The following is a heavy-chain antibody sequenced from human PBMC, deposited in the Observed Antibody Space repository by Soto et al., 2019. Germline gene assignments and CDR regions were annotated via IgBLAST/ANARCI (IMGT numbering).Heavy chain of an antibody. V-gene: IGHV3-23*01. CDR1: GFIFSDFA. Sequence: PGGPLRLSCAASGFIFSDFAMTWVRRAPGKGLEWVSSISGPGTTSYYADSVQGQFTISRDNSKNTLYLQLNSLRADDTAVYYCANGGSYVYEFDPWGQGTLVTVSS. D-gene: IGHD1-26*01. CDR2: ISGPGTTS. CDR3: ANGGSYVYEFDP. J-gene: IGHJ5*02.